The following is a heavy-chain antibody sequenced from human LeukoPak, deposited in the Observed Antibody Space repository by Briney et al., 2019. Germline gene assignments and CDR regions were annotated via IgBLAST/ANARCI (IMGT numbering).Heavy chain of an antibody. Sequence: SETLSLTCTVSGGSFSGYYWSWIRQPPGKGLEWVGCIFYGGSIQYNPSLKSRVTISVDTSKNQFSLKLSSVTAADTAVYYCARLDNSYYYYGMDVWGQGTTVTVSS. D-gene: IGHD1-20*01. CDR2: IFYGGSI. V-gene: IGHV4-59*08. CDR3: ARLDNSYYYYGMDV. CDR1: GGSFSGYY. J-gene: IGHJ6*02.